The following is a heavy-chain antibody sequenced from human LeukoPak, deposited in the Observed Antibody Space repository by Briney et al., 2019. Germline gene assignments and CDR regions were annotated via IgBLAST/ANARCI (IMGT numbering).Heavy chain of an antibody. CDR1: GFTFNSYW. J-gene: IGHJ4*02. CDR2: INTDGSRT. Sequence: GGSLRLSCAASGFTFNSYWIHWVRQAPGKGLVWVSRINTDGSRTNYADSVKGRFTISRDNAKNSLYLQMTSLRAEDTAVYYCASSWGSAIDFWGQGTLVTVSS. V-gene: IGHV3-74*01. D-gene: IGHD3-16*01. CDR3: ASSWGSAIDF.